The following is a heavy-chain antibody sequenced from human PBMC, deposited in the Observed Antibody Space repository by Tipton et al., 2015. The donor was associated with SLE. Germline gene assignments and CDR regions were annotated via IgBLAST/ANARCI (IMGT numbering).Heavy chain of an antibody. CDR3: ARQGGDTIMANAFHL. D-gene: IGHD5-24*01. V-gene: IGHV5-51*01. Sequence: QLVQSGAEVKKPGESLKISCKGSGYSFPNFWIAWVRQMPGKGLEYMGIIYPGDSDTKYSPSFQGLVTISADKSFSTAYLQWNSLKASDTAIYYCARQGGDTIMANAFHLWGQGTMVIVSS. CDR1: GYSFPNFW. J-gene: IGHJ3*01. CDR2: IYPGDSDT.